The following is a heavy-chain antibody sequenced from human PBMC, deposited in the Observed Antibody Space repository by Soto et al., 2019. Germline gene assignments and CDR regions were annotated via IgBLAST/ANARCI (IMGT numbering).Heavy chain of an antibody. CDR2: IYYSGST. CDR3: ARHVAAADRSDP. J-gene: IGHJ5*02. D-gene: IGHD6-13*01. V-gene: IGHV4-59*04. CDR1: GGSISSYY. Sequence: SETLSLTCTVSGGSISSYYWSWIRQPPGKGLEWIGFIYYSGSTYYNPSLKSRVTISVYTSKNQFSLKLSSVTAADTAVYYCARHVAAADRSDPWGQGTLVTVSS.